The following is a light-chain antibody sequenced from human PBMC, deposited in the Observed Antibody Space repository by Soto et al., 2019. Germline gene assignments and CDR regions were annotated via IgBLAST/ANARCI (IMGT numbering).Light chain of an antibody. CDR3: QQYNSYS. CDR1: QSVSSY. V-gene: IGKV3-20*01. Sequence: EIVLTQSPATLSLSPGERATLSCRASQSVSSYLAWYQQKPGQAPRLLIYGASSRATGIPDRFSGSGSGTDFTLTISRLEPEDFATYYCQQYNSYSFGQGTKV. J-gene: IGKJ1*01. CDR2: GAS.